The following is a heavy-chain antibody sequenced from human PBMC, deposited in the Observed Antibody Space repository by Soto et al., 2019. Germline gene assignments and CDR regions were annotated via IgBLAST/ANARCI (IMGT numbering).Heavy chain of an antibody. CDR2: ISAYNGNT. D-gene: IGHD2-15*01. J-gene: IGHJ4*02. V-gene: IGHV1-18*01. CDR3: ARDSYCSGGSCYRGYFDY. CDR1: GYTFTSYG. Sequence: QVQLVQSGAEVKKPGASVKVSCKASGYTFTSYGISWVRQAPGQGLEWMGWISAYNGNTNYAQKLQGRVTMTTDTSTSTASMELRSLRSDDTAVYYCARDSYCSGGSCYRGYFDYWGQGTLVTVSS.